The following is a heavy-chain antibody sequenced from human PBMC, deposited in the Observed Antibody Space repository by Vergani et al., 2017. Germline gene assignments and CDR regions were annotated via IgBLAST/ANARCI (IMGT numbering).Heavy chain of an antibody. V-gene: IGHV4-59*01. J-gene: IGHJ4*02. CDR2: IYYSGTT. D-gene: IGHD5/OR15-5a*01. Sequence: QVQLQQWGPGLVKPSETLSLTCTVSGGSISSYYWSWIRQPPGKGLEWIGYIYYSGTTNYNPSLKSRVTISVDTSKNQFSLKLSSVTAADTAVYYCASGRGGVYGSDFDYWGQGTLVTVSS. CDR1: GGSISSYY. CDR3: ASGRGGVYGSDFDY.